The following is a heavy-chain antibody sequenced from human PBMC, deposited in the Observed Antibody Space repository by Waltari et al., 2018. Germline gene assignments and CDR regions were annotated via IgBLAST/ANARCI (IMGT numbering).Heavy chain of an antibody. Sequence: QVQLVQSGAEVKKPGSSVKVSCKASGGTFSSYTISWVRQAPGQGLEWRGRIIPILGIANYAQKFQGRVTITADKSTSTAYMELSSLRSEDTAVYYCARVRSGYDITNWFDPWGQGTLVTVSS. CDR1: GGTFSSYT. V-gene: IGHV1-69*02. D-gene: IGHD3-9*01. CDR3: ARVRSGYDITNWFDP. CDR2: IIPILGIA. J-gene: IGHJ5*02.